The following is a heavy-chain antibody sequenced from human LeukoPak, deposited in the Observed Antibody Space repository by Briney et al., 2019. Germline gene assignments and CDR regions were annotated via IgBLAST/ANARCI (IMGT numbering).Heavy chain of an antibody. CDR1: GFTFDDYG. D-gene: IGHD3-22*01. V-gene: IGHV3-20*04. CDR3: ARVLTYYYDSSGYYYLDY. CDR2: INWNGGST. J-gene: IGHJ4*02. Sequence: GGSLRLSCAASGFTFDDYGMSWVRQAPGKGLEWVSGINWNGGSTGYADSVKGRFTISRDNAKNSLYLQMNSLRAEDTALYYCARVLTYYYDSSGYYYLDYWGQGTLVTVSS.